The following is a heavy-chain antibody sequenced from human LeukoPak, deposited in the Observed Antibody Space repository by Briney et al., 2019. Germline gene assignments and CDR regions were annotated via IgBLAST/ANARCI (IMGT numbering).Heavy chain of an antibody. Sequence: PGGSLRLSCAASGFTFNNYAMTWVRQAPGKGLEWVSGISGSGGSTYYAESVKGRFTISRDNSKNTLYMQMSSLRAEDTAVYYCARQGDSDYWGQGTLVTVSS. V-gene: IGHV3-23*01. CDR2: ISGSGGST. CDR3: ARQGDSDY. J-gene: IGHJ4*02. CDR1: GFTFNNYA.